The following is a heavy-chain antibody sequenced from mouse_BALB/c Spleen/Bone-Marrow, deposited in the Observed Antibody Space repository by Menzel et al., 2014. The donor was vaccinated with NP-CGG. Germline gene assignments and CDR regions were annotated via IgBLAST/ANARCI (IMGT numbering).Heavy chain of an antibody. CDR2: IWSDGST. CDR3: ARTGTYYAMDY. CDR1: GFSLTSYG. V-gene: IGHV2-6*02. D-gene: IGHD4-1*01. Sequence: VKLVASGPGLVAPSQSLSITCTVSGFSLTSYGVHWVRQPPGKGLEWLVVIWSDGSTTYNSSLKSRLNIRKDNSKSQVFLKVNSLQTDDTAMYYCARTGTYYAMDYWGQGTSVTVSS. J-gene: IGHJ4*01.